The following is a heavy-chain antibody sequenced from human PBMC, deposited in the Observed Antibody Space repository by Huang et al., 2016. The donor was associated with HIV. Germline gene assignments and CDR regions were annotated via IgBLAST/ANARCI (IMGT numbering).Heavy chain of an antibody. CDR1: GYTFTNYA. J-gene: IGHJ1*01. D-gene: IGHD3-22*01. CDR2: MSGYNVKT. CDR3: ARERYYYDRSGYYTPVEYFHH. Sequence: QVQLVQSGAEVKKPGASVKVSCKASGYTFTNYAINWVRQAPGQSLEWIGWMSGYNVKTNYAQKVQGRVTMTKDTSTSTAYMELRSLISDDTAIYYCARERYYYDRSGYYTPVEYFHHWGQGTLVTVSS. V-gene: IGHV1-18*01.